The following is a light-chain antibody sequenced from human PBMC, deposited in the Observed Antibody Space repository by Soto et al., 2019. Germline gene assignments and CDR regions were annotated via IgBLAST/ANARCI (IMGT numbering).Light chain of an antibody. V-gene: IGLV1-51*01. CDR2: DDN. CDR3: GSWDSSLSAYV. CDR1: SSNIGGNS. Sequence: QSVLTHPPSVSAAPGQKVTISCSGSSSNIGGNSVSWHQQLPGTAPKLLIYDDNKRPSGIPDRFSGSKSGTSATLGITGFQTGDEADYYCGSWDSSLSAYVFGTGTKVTGL. J-gene: IGLJ1*01.